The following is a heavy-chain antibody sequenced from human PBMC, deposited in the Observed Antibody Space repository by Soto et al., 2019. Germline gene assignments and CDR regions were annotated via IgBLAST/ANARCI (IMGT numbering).Heavy chain of an antibody. V-gene: IGHV1-69*13. J-gene: IGHJ6*02. D-gene: IGHD2-2*01. CDR1: GGTFSSYA. CDR3: ARVSCSSTSCYRYYYYGMDV. Sequence: SVKVSCKASGGTFSSYAISWVRQAPGQGLEWMGGIIPIFGTANYAQKFQGRVTITADESTSTAYMELSSLRSEDTAVYYCARVSCSSTSCYRYYYYGMDVWGQGTTVTVSS. CDR2: IIPIFGTA.